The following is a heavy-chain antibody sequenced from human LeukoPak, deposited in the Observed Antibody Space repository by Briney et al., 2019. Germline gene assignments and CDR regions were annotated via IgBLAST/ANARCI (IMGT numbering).Heavy chain of an antibody. D-gene: IGHD1-1*01. J-gene: IGHJ4*02. CDR3: AKQRSANTNDFDY. V-gene: IGHV3-30*18. CDR2: ISYDGSNK. Sequence: GGSLRLSCAASGFTFSSYAMHWVRQAPGKGLKWVAAISYDGSNKYYADSVKGRFTISRDNSKNTLYLQMNSLRAEDTAVYYCAKQRSANTNDFDYWGQGTLVTVSS. CDR1: GFTFSSYA.